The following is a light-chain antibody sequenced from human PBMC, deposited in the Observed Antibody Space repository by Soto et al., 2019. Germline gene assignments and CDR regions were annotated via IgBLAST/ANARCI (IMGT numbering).Light chain of an antibody. Sequence: DIVMTQSPDSLAVSLGERATINCKSSQSVLYSSNNKNYLAWYQQKPGQPPKLLIYWASTRESGVPDRFSGSGSGTDFTLTISSLQAEDEAVYYCQQYYSTPLPFGGGTKVDIK. CDR3: QQYYSTPLP. CDR2: WAS. V-gene: IGKV4-1*01. CDR1: QSVLYSSNNKNY. J-gene: IGKJ4*01.